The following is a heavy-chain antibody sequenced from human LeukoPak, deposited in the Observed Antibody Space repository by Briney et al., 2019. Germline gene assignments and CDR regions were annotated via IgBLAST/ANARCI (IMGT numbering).Heavy chain of an antibody. CDR2: MNPNSGNT. CDR3: ARGRPLRFLEWWKYGKDV. V-gene: IGHV1-8*01. D-gene: IGHD3-3*01. J-gene: IGHJ6*02. CDR1: GYTFTSYD. Sequence: ASVKVSCKASGYTFTSYDINWVRQATGQGLEWMGWMNPNSGNTGYAQKFQGRVTMTRNTSISTAYMELSSLRSEDTAVYYCARGRPLRFLEWWKYGKDVWGQGTTVTVSS.